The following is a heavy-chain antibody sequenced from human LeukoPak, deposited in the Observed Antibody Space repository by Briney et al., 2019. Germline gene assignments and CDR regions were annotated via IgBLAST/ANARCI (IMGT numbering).Heavy chain of an antibody. V-gene: IGHV4-59*01. Sequence: SQTLSLTCTVSGGSISSSYWSWVRQPPGKGLEWIRYIDNSGSTNYNPSLKSRVTISLDTPKRQFSLKLSSVTAADTAVYYCARAPLYSGGSGWSIYYFYAMDVWGQGTTVTVSS. CDR3: ARAPLYSGGSGWSIYYFYAMDV. CDR2: IDNSGST. J-gene: IGHJ6*02. CDR1: GGSISSSY. D-gene: IGHD6-19*01.